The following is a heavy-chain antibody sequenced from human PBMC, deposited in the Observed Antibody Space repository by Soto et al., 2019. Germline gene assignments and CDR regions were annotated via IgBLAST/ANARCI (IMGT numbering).Heavy chain of an antibody. CDR2: IYYSGST. CDR3: ARLRGGYDRPPDY. CDR1: GGSISSYY. J-gene: IGHJ4*02. V-gene: IGHV4-59*08. D-gene: IGHD5-12*01. Sequence: ETLSLTCTVSGGSISSYYWSWIRQPPGKGLEWIGYIYYSGSTNYNPSLKSRVTISVDTSKNQFSLKLSSVTAADTAVYYCARLRGGYDRPPDYWGQGTLVTVSS.